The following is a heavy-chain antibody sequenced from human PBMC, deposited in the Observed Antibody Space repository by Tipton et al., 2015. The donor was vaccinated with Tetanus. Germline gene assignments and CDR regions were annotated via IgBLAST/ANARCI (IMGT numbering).Heavy chain of an antibody. Sequence: TLSLTCTVSGGSIISADHYWSWIRQPPGKGLEWIGYIYYSGTTYYSPSLKSRVTISVDTSNNHFSLKLSSVTAADTAVYFCARVSRRNFYFDYWGPGAQVTVSS. CDR3: ARVSRRNFYFDY. V-gene: IGHV4-30-4*01. D-gene: IGHD2/OR15-2a*01. CDR1: GGSIISADHY. J-gene: IGHJ4*02. CDR2: IYYSGTT.